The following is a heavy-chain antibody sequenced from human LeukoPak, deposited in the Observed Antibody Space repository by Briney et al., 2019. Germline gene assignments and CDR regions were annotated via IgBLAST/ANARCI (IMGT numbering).Heavy chain of an antibody. CDR3: ARAISAYSAFDI. CDR1: GGSISSYY. V-gene: IGHV4-59*01. J-gene: IGHJ3*02. Sequence: SETLSLTCTVSGGSISSYYWSWIRQPPGKGLEWIGYIYYSGSTNYSPSLKSRVTISVDTSKNQFSLKLSSVTAADTAVYYCARAISAYSAFDIWGQGTMVTVSS. CDR2: IYYSGST. D-gene: IGHD2-15*01.